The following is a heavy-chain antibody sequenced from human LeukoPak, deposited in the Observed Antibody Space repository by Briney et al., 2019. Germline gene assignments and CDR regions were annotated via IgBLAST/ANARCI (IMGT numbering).Heavy chain of an antibody. CDR2: IYASGST. D-gene: IGHD5-24*01. V-gene: IGHV4-4*07. J-gene: IGHJ4*02. CDR1: GGSIGGYY. CDR3: ARDGYTSLFDY. Sequence: SETLSLTCTVSGGSIGGYYWSWIRQPAGKGLEWIGRIYASGSTNYNPSLKSRVTMSVDTSKNQFSLQLPSVTAADTAVYYCARDGYTSLFDYWGQGTLVTVSS.